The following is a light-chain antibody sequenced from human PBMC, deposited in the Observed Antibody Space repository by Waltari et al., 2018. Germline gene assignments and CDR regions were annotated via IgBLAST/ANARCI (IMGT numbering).Light chain of an antibody. V-gene: IGLV2-14*03. CDR1: SSDIGGYNY. J-gene: IGLJ1*01. CDR2: DVN. CDR3: SSYTSTSTYV. Sequence: QSALTQPASVSGSPGQSITISCTGTSSDIGGYNYVSWYQQHPGKGPKLMIYDVNNRPSGVSNRFSGYKSGNTASLTISGLQAEDEADYYCSSYTSTSTYVFGGGTKVTVL.